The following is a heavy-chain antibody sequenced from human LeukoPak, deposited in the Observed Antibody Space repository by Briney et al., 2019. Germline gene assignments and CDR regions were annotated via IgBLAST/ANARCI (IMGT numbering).Heavy chain of an antibody. CDR1: GFTFDDYA. D-gene: IGHD2/OR15-2a*01. J-gene: IGHJ3*02. V-gene: IGHV3-9*01. CDR2: ISWNSGSI. CDR3: AKGLYGHDAFDI. Sequence: PGGPLRLSCAASGFTFDDYAMHWVRQAPGKGLEWVSGISWNSGSIGYADSVKGRFTISRDNAKNSLYLQMNSLRAEDTALYYCAKGLYGHDAFDIWGQGTMVTVSS.